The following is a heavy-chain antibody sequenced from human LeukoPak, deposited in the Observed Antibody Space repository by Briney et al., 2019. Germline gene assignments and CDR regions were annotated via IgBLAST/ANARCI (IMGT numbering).Heavy chain of an antibody. Sequence: GGSLRLSCAASGFTFSIYAMNWVRQAPGKGLEWVSSIRGSGDSTYYADSVKGRFIISRDNSKNTLYLQISSLRVEDTAIYYCAKDGISGWYGNDFDFWGQGTLVTGSS. D-gene: IGHD6-19*01. CDR1: GFTFSIYA. V-gene: IGHV3-23*01. J-gene: IGHJ4*02. CDR2: IRGSGDST. CDR3: AKDGISGWYGNDFDF.